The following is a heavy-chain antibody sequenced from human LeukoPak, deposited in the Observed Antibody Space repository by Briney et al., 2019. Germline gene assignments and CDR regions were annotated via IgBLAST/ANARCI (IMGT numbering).Heavy chain of an antibody. D-gene: IGHD1-26*01. CDR1: GFTFSSYA. CDR3: ANFVGATPDAFDI. Sequence: GGSQRLSCAASGFTFSSYAMSWVRQAPGKGLEWVSAISGSGGSTYYADSVKGRFTISRDNSKNTLYLQMNSLRAEGTAVYYCANFVGATPDAFDIWGQGTMVTVSS. CDR2: ISGSGGST. J-gene: IGHJ3*02. V-gene: IGHV3-23*01.